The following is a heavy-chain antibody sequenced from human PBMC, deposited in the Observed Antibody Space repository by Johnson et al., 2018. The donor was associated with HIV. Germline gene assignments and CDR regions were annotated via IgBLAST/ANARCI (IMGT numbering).Heavy chain of an antibody. D-gene: IGHD2-2*02. CDR3: ASDRPNCDSTTCYNALDI. CDR1: GFTFSSYA. CDR2: IRYDGSNN. Sequence: QVQLVESGGGVVQPGRSLRLSCAASGFTFSSYAMHWVRQAPGKGLEWVEVIRYDGSNNYYADSVKGRFTVSRDDSKDTVYLQMNSLKTEDTAVYFCASDRPNCDSTTCYNALDIWGQGTMVTVSS. V-gene: IGHV3-33*08. J-gene: IGHJ3*02.